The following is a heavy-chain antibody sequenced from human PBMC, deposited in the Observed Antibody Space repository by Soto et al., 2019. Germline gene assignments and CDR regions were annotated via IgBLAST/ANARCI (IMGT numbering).Heavy chain of an antibody. CDR1: GGSISSGGYY. CDR2: IYSSECT. J-gene: IGHJ5*02. Sequence: QVQLQESGPGLVKPSQTLSLTCTVSGGSISSGGYYWSWIRQHPGKGLDWIVYIYSSECTYYNPPHKSRVTISVDTSKNQFSLKLGSVPAADPAVYYCARGSPNNIVVVVAAGVYFDPWGQGTLVTVSS. D-gene: IGHD2-15*01. V-gene: IGHV4-31*03. CDR3: ARGSPNNIVVVVAAGVYFDP.